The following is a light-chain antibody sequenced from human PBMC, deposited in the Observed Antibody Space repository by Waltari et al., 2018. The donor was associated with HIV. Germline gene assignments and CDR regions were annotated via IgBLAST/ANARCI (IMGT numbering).Light chain of an antibody. CDR2: SAS. V-gene: IGKV1-27*01. Sequence: DVQMTQSPSSLSASVGDKVTITCRASHDISNYLAWYQQKPGKSPNLLIPSASTLQSGVSSRFSGSGSGTDFTLIIYNLQPEDVATYSCQQYIGVPFTFGPGTRV. CDR1: HDISNY. CDR3: QQYIGVPFT. J-gene: IGKJ3*01.